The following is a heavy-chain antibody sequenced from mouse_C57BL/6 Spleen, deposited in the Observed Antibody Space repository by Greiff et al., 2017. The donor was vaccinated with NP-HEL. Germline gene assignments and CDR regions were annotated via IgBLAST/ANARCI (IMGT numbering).Heavy chain of an antibody. CDR2: IDPSDSYT. J-gene: IGHJ3*01. V-gene: IGHV1-59*01. D-gene: IGHD1-1*01. CDR1: GYTFTSYW. Sequence: VQLQQPGAELVRPGTSVKLSCKASGYTFTSYWMHWVKQRPGQGLEWIGVIDPSDSYTNYNHKFKGKATLTVDTSSSTAYMQLSSLTSEDSAVYYCSRSIYYGSSYEWFAYWGQGTLVTVSA. CDR3: SRSIYYGSSYEWFAY.